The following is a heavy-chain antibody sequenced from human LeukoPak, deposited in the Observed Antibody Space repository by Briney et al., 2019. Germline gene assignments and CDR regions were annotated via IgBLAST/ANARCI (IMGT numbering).Heavy chain of an antibody. CDR1: GWSCSGYY. Sequence: SETLSLTCAVYGWSCSGYYWSWNRQPPGKGLEWIGEINHSGSPNYNPSLKSRVTISDDTSRNQFSRKLSPVTAGNAAVDYCARGAFDILTASYGRSQLSGDYLDYWGQGTPVTVSS. CDR2: INHSGSP. J-gene: IGHJ4*02. CDR3: ARGAFDILTASYGRSQLSGDYLDY. V-gene: IGHV4-34*01. D-gene: IGHD3-9*01.